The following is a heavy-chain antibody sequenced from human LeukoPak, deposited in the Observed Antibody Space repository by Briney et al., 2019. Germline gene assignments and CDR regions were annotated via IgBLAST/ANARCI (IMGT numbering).Heavy chain of an antibody. J-gene: IGHJ6*03. CDR1: GYTFTSYD. Sequence: ASVKVSCKASGYTFTSYDINWVRQSTGQGLEWMGCMNPNSGNTGYAQKFQGRVTMTRNTSISTAYMELSSLRSEDTAVYYCARGAYSSSFYYYYMDVWGKGTTVTVSS. D-gene: IGHD6-13*01. V-gene: IGHV1-8*01. CDR3: ARGAYSSSFYYYYMDV. CDR2: MNPNSGNT.